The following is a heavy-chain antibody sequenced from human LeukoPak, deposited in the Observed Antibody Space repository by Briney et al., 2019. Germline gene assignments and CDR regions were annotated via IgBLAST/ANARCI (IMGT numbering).Heavy chain of an antibody. CDR1: GFTFSSYG. CDR2: ISYDGSNK. V-gene: IGHV3-30*03. J-gene: IGHJ3*02. Sequence: PGGSLRLSCAASGFTFSSYGMHWVRQAPGKGLEWVAVISYDGSNKYYADSVKGRFTISRDNSKNTLYLQMNSLRAEDTAVYYCATQIVVVAGGAFDIWGQGTMVTVSS. CDR3: ATQIVVVAGGAFDI. D-gene: IGHD2-15*01.